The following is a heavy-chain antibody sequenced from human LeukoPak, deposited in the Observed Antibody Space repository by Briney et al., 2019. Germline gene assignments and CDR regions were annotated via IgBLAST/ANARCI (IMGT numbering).Heavy chain of an antibody. CDR1: GYTFTSYA. CDR2: IDAGNGNT. J-gene: IGHJ4*02. Sequence: ASVKVSCKASGYTFTSYAMHWVRQAPGQRLEWMGWIDAGNGNTKYSQKFQGRVTITRDTSACTAYMELSSLRSEDTAVYYCARGGVLMEASSSSPQTPWGQGTLVTVSS. V-gene: IGHV1-3*01. CDR3: ARGGVLMEASSSSPQTP. D-gene: IGHD6-13*01.